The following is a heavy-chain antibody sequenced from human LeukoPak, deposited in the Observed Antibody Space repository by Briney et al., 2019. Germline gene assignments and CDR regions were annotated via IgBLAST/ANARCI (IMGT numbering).Heavy chain of an antibody. J-gene: IGHJ4*02. CDR2: ISGSGGST. CDR1: GFTFSSYG. Sequence: GGTLRLSCAASGFTFSSYGMSWVRQAPGKGLEWVSAISGSGGSTYYADSVKGRLTISRDNAKNSLYLQMNSLRAEDTAVYYCAKSGGYGLIDYWGQGTLVTVSS. V-gene: IGHV3-23*01. D-gene: IGHD1-26*01. CDR3: AKSGGYGLIDY.